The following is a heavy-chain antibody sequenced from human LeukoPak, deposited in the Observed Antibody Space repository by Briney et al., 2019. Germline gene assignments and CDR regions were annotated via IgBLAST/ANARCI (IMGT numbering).Heavy chain of an antibody. J-gene: IGHJ4*02. CDR2: INHSGST. Sequence: SETLSLTCAVYGGSFSGYYWSWIRQPPGKGLEWIEEINHSGSTNYNPSLKSRVTISVDTSKKQFSLKLSSVTAADTAVYYCVTYYFDSSGPKKNYWGQETLVTVSS. V-gene: IGHV4-34*01. CDR3: VTYYFDSSGPKKNY. CDR1: GGSFSGYY. D-gene: IGHD3-22*01.